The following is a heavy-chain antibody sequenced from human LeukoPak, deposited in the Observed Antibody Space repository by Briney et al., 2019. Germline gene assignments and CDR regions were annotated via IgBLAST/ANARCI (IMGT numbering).Heavy chain of an antibody. CDR1: GYTFTDYY. D-gene: IGHD1-14*01. V-gene: IGHV1-46*01. Sequence: ASVKVSCKASGYTFTDYYLHWVRQAPGQGLEWMGIINANDAWTKYLQKFQGRLTLTRDTSTSTVYMNLGSLRAEATAVYYCARDEITAEGARDFDYWGQGTLVTVSS. J-gene: IGHJ4*02. CDR2: INANDAWT. CDR3: ARDEITAEGARDFDY.